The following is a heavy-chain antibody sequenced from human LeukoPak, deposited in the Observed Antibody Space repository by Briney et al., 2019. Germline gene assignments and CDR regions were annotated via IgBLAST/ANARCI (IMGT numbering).Heavy chain of an antibody. CDR1: GYTLTELS. CDR3: ATGDYYDSSVHAFDI. D-gene: IGHD3-22*01. Sequence: ASVKVSCKVSGYTLTELSMHWVRQAPGKGLEWMGGFDPEDGETIYARKFQGRVTMTEDTSTDTAYMELSSLRSEDTAVYYCATGDYYDSSVHAFDIWGQGTMVTVSS. J-gene: IGHJ3*02. V-gene: IGHV1-24*01. CDR2: FDPEDGET.